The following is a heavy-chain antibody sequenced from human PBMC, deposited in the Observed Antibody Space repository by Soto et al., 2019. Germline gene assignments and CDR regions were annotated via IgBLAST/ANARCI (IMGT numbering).Heavy chain of an antibody. Sequence: SETLSLTCTVSGDSVTSVSDYWSWILQPPGKGLEWIGYIYYIGIADYNPSLGSRVTISIDTSKNQLSLKLTSVSAADTAVYYCARGVGFGYYYYHMDLWGQGTTVTVSS. V-gene: IGHV4-61*01. J-gene: IGHJ6*02. CDR1: GDSVTSVSDY. CDR2: IYYIGIA. CDR3: ARGVGFGYYYYHMDL. D-gene: IGHD3-10*01.